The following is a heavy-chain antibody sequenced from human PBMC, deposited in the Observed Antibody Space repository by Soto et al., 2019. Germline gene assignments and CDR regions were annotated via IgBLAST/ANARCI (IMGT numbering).Heavy chain of an antibody. CDR1: GFTFSSYA. CDR3: ARDLGDIVATIGHYYYGMDV. Sequence: QVQLVESGGGVVQPGRSLRLSCAASGFTFSSYAMHWVRQAPGKGLEWVAVISYDGSNKYYADSVKGRFTISRDNSKNTLYLQMNSLRAEDTAVYYCARDLGDIVATIGHYYYGMDVWGQGTTVTVSS. CDR2: ISYDGSNK. V-gene: IGHV3-30-3*01. J-gene: IGHJ6*02. D-gene: IGHD5-12*01.